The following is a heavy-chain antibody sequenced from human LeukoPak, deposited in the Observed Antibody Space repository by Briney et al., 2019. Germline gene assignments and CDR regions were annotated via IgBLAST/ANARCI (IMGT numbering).Heavy chain of an antibody. CDR1: GFTFSSYG. CDR3: AKEHGSGSYFDY. V-gene: IGHV3-30*02. D-gene: IGHD3-10*01. J-gene: IGHJ4*02. Sequence: GSLRLSCAASGFTFSSYGMHWVRQAPGKGLEWVAFIRYDGSNKYYAGSVKGRFTISRDTSKNTLYLQMNSLRADDTAVYYCAKEHGSGSYFDYWGQGTLVTVSS. CDR2: IRYDGSNK.